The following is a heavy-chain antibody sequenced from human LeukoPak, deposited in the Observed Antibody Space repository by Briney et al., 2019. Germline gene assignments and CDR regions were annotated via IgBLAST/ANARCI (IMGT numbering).Heavy chain of an antibody. CDR1: GFTFSKFG. Sequence: GGSLRLSCAGSGFTFSKFGMIWVRQAPGRGLEWVSGISASSTNTYYADSVKGRSTISRDNAKNTLYLEMNSLRAEDTAVYYCAKGSGSYLYYFDYWGQGTLVTVSS. V-gene: IGHV3-23*01. D-gene: IGHD3-10*01. CDR3: AKGSGSYLYYFDY. CDR2: ISASSTNT. J-gene: IGHJ4*02.